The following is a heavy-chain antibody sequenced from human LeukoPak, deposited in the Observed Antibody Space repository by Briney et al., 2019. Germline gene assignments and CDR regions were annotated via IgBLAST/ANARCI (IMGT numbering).Heavy chain of an antibody. Sequence: PVGSLRLSCAASGVTFSTYCMSGVRQAPGKGLEWVANIKQDGGEKYYVDSVKGRFTISRDNAKNSLYLQMNSLGVDDTAVYYCATAYNTYWSNWFDPWGQGTLVTVSS. CDR2: IKQDGGEK. D-gene: IGHD2-8*02. V-gene: IGHV3-7*01. J-gene: IGHJ5*02. CDR3: ATAYNTYWSNWFDP. CDR1: GVTFSTYC.